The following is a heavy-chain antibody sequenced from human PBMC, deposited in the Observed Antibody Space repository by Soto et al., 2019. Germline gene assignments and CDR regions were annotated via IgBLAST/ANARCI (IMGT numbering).Heavy chain of an antibody. Sequence: GGSLRLSCSASGFTFSNYAMHWVRQSPGKGLEYVSAINNNGDTTYYADSVKGRFTISRDNSKNTLYLQMSSLRAEDTAVYYCVGGASQLWPLVWGQGTLVAVSS. CDR2: INNNGDTT. CDR1: GFTFSNYA. V-gene: IGHV3-64D*08. J-gene: IGHJ4*02. D-gene: IGHD5-18*01. CDR3: VGGASQLWPLV.